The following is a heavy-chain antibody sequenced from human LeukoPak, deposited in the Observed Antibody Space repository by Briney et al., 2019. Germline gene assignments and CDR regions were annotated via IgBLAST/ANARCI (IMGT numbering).Heavy chain of an antibody. D-gene: IGHD3-22*01. CDR1: GGTFSSYA. CDR3: ARGAPGVSDDSSGYYYS. Sequence: ASVKVSCKASGGTFSSYAISWVRQAPGQGLEWMGGIIPIFGTANYAQKFQGRVTITADKSTSTAYMELSSLRSEDTAVYYCARGAPGVSDDSSGYYYSWGQGTLVTVSS. CDR2: IIPIFGTA. V-gene: IGHV1-69*06. J-gene: IGHJ4*02.